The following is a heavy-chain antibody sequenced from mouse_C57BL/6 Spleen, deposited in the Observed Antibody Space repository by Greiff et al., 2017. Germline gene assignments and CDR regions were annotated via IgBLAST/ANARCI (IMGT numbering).Heavy chain of an antibody. D-gene: IGHD4-1*01. V-gene: IGHV1-82*01. CDR3: ARWNWDYCDY. J-gene: IGHJ2*01. CDR1: GYAFSSSW. CDR2: IYPGDGDT. Sequence: QVQLQQSGPELVKPGASVKISCKASGYAFSSSWMNWVKQRPGKGLEWIGRIYPGDGDTNYNGKFKGKATLTADKSSSTAYMQLSSLTSEDSAVYFCARWNWDYCDYWGQGTTLTVSS.